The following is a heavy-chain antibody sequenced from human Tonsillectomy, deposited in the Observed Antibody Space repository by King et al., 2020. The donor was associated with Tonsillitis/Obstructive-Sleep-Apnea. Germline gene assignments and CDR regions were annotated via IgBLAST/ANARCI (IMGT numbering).Heavy chain of an antibody. V-gene: IGHV3-11*01. CDR1: GFTFSDYY. CDR2: ISSSGSTI. J-gene: IGHJ6*03. Sequence: VQLVESGGGLVKPGGSLRLSCAASGFTFSDYYMSWIRQAPGKGLEWVSYISSSGSTIYYADSVKGRFTISRDNAKNSLYLQMNSLRAEDTAVYYCARECGYCSSTSLQSDYYYYYYMDVWGKGTTVTVSS. CDR3: ARECGYCSSTSLQSDYYYYYYMDV. D-gene: IGHD2-2*03.